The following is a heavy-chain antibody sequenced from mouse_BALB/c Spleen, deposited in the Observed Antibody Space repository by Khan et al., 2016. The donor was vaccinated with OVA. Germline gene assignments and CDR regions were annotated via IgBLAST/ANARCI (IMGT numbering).Heavy chain of an antibody. Sequence: QVQLKESGAELARPGASVKMSCKASGYTFTTYTIHWIKQRPGQGLEWIGFINPNNVYTNYNQKFKDKATLTADKSSTTAYMQLNSLTSDDSAVYYCTRDRAYYRNDGWFAYWGQGTLVTVSA. D-gene: IGHD2-14*01. CDR3: TRDRAYYRNDGWFAY. J-gene: IGHJ3*01. V-gene: IGHV1-4*01. CDR1: GYTFTTYT. CDR2: INPNNVYT.